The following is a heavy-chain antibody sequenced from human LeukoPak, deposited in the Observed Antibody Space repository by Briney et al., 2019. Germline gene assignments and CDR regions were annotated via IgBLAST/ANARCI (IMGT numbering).Heavy chain of an antibody. V-gene: IGHV4-39*07. Sequence: SGTLSLTCTVSGGSISSSSYYWGWIRQPPGKGLEWIGSIYYSGSTYYNPSLKSRVTISVDTSKNQFSLKLSSVTAADTAVYYCARSLSIVGATYFDYWGQGTLVTVSS. CDR2: IYYSGST. J-gene: IGHJ4*02. CDR1: GGSISSSSYY. D-gene: IGHD1-26*01. CDR3: ARSLSIVGATYFDY.